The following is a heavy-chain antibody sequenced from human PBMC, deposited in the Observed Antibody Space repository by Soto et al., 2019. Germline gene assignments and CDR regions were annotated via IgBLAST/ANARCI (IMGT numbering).Heavy chain of an antibody. V-gene: IGHV3-48*03. CDR2: ISSSGSTI. J-gene: IGHJ4*02. Sequence: GGSLRLSCAASGFTFSSYEMNWVRQAPGKGLEWVSYISSSGSTIYYADSVKGRFTISRDNAKNSLYLQMNSLRAEDTAVYYCERVTLAVASDYWGQGTLVTVSS. CDR3: ERVTLAVASDY. D-gene: IGHD6-19*01. CDR1: GFTFSSYE.